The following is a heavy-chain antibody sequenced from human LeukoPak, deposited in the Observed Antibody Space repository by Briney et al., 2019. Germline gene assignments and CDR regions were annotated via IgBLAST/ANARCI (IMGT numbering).Heavy chain of an antibody. V-gene: IGHV1-3*01. J-gene: IGHJ5*02. D-gene: IGHD4-17*01. Sequence: GASVKVSCKASGYTFTSYAMHWVRQAPGQRLGRMGWINAGNGNTKYSQKFQGRVTITRDTSASTAYMELSSLRSEDTAVYYCARWKRPYYGDYVGWFDPWGQGTLVTVSS. CDR2: INAGNGNT. CDR1: GYTFTSYA. CDR3: ARWKRPYYGDYVGWFDP.